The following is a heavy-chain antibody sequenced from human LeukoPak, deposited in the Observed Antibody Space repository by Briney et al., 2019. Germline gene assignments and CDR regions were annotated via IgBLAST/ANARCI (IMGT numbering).Heavy chain of an antibody. CDR1: GFTFSNAC. D-gene: IGHD6-6*01. CDR2: IKSKTDGGTT. V-gene: IGHV3-15*01. J-gene: IGHJ6*03. Sequence: PGGSLRLSCAASGFTFSNACMSWVRQAPGKGLEWEGRIKSKTDGGTTDYAAPVKGRFTISRDDSKNTLYLQMNSLKTEDTAVYYCTTIAARLGRYYYYYMDVWGKGTTVTVSS. CDR3: TTIAARLGRYYYYYMDV.